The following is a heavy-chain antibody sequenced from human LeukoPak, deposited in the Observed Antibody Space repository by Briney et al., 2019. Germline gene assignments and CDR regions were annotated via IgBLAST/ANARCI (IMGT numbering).Heavy chain of an antibody. V-gene: IGHV1-18*01. CDR2: ISAYNGNT. Sequence: ASVKVSCKASGYTFTSYGISWVRQAPGQGLEWMGWISAYNGNTNYAQKLQDRVTVTTDTSTSTAYMELRSLRSDDTAVYYCATSPTYQLWTFDFWGQGTLVTVSS. J-gene: IGHJ4*02. CDR3: ATSPTYQLWTFDF. D-gene: IGHD2-2*01. CDR1: GYTFTSYG.